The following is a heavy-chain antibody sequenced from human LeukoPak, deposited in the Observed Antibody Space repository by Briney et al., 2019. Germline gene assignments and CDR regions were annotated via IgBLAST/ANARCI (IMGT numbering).Heavy chain of an antibody. CDR3: ARGYSSSWYYFDY. D-gene: IGHD6-13*01. Sequence: GGSLRLSCAASGFTFSSYGMHWVRQAPGKGLEWVAVKWYDGSNKYYADSVKGRFTISRDNSKNTLYLQMNSLRAEDTAVYYCARGYSSSWYYFDYWGQGTLVTVSS. CDR2: KWYDGSNK. V-gene: IGHV3-33*01. J-gene: IGHJ4*02. CDR1: GFTFSSYG.